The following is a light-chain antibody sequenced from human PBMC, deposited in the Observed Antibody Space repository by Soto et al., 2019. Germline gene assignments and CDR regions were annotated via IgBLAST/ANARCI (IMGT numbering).Light chain of an antibody. CDR2: KAS. CDR1: QTISSW. Sequence: DMQMTQSPSTPSGSVGVRVTIPCRASQTISSWLAWYQQKPGKAPKLLIYKASTLKSGVPSRFSGSGSGTEFTLTISSLQPDDFATYYCQHYNSYSEAFGQGTKVDIK. CDR3: QHYNSYSEA. V-gene: IGKV1-5*03. J-gene: IGKJ1*01.